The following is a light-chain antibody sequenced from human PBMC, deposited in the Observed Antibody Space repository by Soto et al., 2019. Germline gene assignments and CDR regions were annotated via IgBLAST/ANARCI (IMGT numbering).Light chain of an antibody. CDR1: QGITDD. CDR3: QQSYSTPPT. J-gene: IGKJ1*01. CDR2: AAY. Sequence: IKITQPPSSLSASVGDRVTITCRASQGITDDVGWYQQKPGKAPKLMIYAAYSLQSGVPSRFSGSGSGTDFTLTISSLQPEDFATYYCQQSYSTPPTFGQGTKVDI. V-gene: IGKV1-39*01.